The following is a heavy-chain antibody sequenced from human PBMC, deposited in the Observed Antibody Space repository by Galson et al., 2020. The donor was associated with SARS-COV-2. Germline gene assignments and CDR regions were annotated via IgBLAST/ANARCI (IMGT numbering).Heavy chain of an antibody. D-gene: IGHD3-22*01. Sequence: ASVKVSCSASGFTFSNYDFNWVRQATGQGLEWMGWLNPNNGNTGYAQTFQGRVTMTRNTSISTVFMELSSLTSEDTAVYYCARVAYYYDGSGYNDAFDVWGQGTVVTVSS. CDR3: ARVAYYYDGSGYNDAFDV. V-gene: IGHV1-8*01. CDR1: GFTFSNYD. J-gene: IGHJ3*01. CDR2: LNPNNGNT.